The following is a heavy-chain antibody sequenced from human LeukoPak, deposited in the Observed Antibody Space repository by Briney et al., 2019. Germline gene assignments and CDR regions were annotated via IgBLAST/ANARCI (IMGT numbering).Heavy chain of an antibody. CDR2: IYYSGST. J-gene: IGHJ4*02. D-gene: IGHD5-12*01. Sequence: PSETLPLTRTVSGGSISSSSYYWGWIRQPPGKGLEWIGSIYYSGSTCYNPSLKSRVTISVDTSKNQFSLKLSSVTAADTAVYYCARRNSGYDRGPYYFDYWGQGTLVTVSS. CDR3: ARRNSGYDRGPYYFDY. CDR1: GGSISSSSYY. V-gene: IGHV4-39*01.